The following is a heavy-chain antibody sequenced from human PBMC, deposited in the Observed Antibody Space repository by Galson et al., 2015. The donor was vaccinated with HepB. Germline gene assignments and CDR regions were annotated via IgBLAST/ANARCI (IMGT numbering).Heavy chain of an antibody. D-gene: IGHD5-24*01. CDR1: GGTFSSYA. Sequence: SVKVSCKASGGTFSSYALSWVRQAPGHGFEWMGGIIPVFGRTDYAQKFQGRVTITADKSTSTTYIELGSLRSEDTAVYYCARSWLSGHPPHFYYGLDGWGQGTTVTVSS. J-gene: IGHJ6*02. V-gene: IGHV1-69*06. CDR2: IIPVFGRT. CDR3: ARSWLSGHPPHFYYGLDG.